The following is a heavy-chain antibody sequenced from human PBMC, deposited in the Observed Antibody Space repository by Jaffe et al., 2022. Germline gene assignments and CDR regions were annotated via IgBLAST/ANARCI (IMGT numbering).Heavy chain of an antibody. CDR1: GGSISSSSYY. Sequence: QLQLQESGPGLVKPSETLSLTCTVSGGSISSSSYYWGWIRQPPGKGLEWIGSIYYSGSTYYNPSLKSRVTISVDTSKNQFSLKLSSVTAADTAVYYCARRGPRRGYCSGGSCYSSGYFQHWGQGTLVTVSS. CDR3: ARRGPRRGYCSGGSCYSSGYFQH. D-gene: IGHD2-15*01. V-gene: IGHV4-39*01. J-gene: IGHJ1*01. CDR2: IYYSGST.